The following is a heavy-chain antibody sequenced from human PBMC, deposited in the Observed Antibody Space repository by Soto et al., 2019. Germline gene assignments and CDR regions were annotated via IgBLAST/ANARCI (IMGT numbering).Heavy chain of an antibody. CDR1: ASSISSAYF. J-gene: IGHJ3*02. CDR3: ARTWLAGGTPADAFDI. CDR2: IFHTGGT. D-gene: IGHD2-15*01. V-gene: IGHV4-38-2*01. Sequence: XETLSLTCAVAASSISSAYFWGWIRQPPVKGLEWIATIFHTGGTYYNPSLKSRVTISVDTSNNQFSLRLNSVTAADTALYFCARTWLAGGTPADAFDIWGQGTMVTVSS.